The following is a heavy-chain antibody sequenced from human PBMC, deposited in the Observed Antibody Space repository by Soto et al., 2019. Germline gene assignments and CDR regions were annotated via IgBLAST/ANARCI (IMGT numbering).Heavy chain of an antibody. V-gene: IGHV1-69*02. J-gene: IGHJ4*02. Sequence: QVQLVQSGAEVKKPGSSVKVSCKASGGTFSSYTISWVRQAPGQGLEWMGRIIPILGIANYAQKFQGRVTIXXDKSTSTAYMELSSLRSEDTAVYYCARGWSSYEDYWGQGTLVTVSS. D-gene: IGHD5-12*01. CDR3: ARGWSSYEDY. CDR1: GGTFSSYT. CDR2: IIPILGIA.